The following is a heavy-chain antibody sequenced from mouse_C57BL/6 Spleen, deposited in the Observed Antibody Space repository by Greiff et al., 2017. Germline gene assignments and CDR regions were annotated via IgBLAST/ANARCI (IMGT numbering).Heavy chain of an antibody. Sequence: EVQLQQSGPELVKPGASVKIPCKASGYTFTDYNMDWVKQSHGKSLEWIGDINPNNGGTIYNQKFKGKATLTVDKSSSTAYMELRSLTSEDTAVYYCARRDSYYYGSSGYFDVWGTGTTVTVSS. CDR2: INPNNGGT. CDR3: ARRDSYYYGSSGYFDV. V-gene: IGHV1-18*01. CDR1: GYTFTDYN. J-gene: IGHJ1*03. D-gene: IGHD1-1*01.